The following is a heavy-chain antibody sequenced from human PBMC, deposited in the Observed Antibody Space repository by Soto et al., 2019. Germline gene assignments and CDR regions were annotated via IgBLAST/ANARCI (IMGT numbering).Heavy chain of an antibody. CDR2: ISSSSSTI. Sequence: EVQLVESGGGLVQPGGSLRLSCAASGFTFSSYSMNWVRQAPGKGLEWVSYISSSSSTIYYADSVKGRFTISRDNAKNSQSLQMDSLRDEDTAVYSCAGEGGKTTWFHPWGQGTRVTVSS. D-gene: IGHD3-16*01. J-gene: IGHJ5*02. CDR3: AGEGGKTTWFHP. V-gene: IGHV3-48*02. CDR1: GFTFSSYS.